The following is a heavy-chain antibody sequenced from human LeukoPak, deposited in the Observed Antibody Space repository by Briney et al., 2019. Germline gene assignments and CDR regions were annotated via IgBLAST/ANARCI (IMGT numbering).Heavy chain of an antibody. CDR3: ARTAGVAVAGSRQYFDY. J-gene: IGHJ4*02. CDR2: FYYSGNT. CDR1: GGSISSSSYY. Sequence: SETLSLTCSVSGGSISSSSYYWGWIRQPPGKGLEWIGSFYYSGNTYYNPSLKSRVTISVDTSKNEFSLKLRSVTAADTAVYYCARTAGVAVAGSRQYFDYWGRGTLVTVSS. D-gene: IGHD6-19*01. V-gene: IGHV4-39*01.